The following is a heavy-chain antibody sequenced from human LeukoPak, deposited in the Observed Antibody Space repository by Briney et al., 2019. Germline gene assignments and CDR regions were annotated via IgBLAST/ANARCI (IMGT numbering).Heavy chain of an antibody. CDR1: GGSISSYY. J-gene: IGHJ4*02. CDR2: IYYSGST. Sequence: SETLSLTCTVSGGSISSYYWSWIRQPPGKGLEWIGYIYYSGSTNYNPPLKSRVTISVDTSKNQFSLKLSSVTAADTAVYYCARDRIAVAVADYWGQGALVTVSS. D-gene: IGHD6-19*01. V-gene: IGHV4-59*12. CDR3: ARDRIAVAVADY.